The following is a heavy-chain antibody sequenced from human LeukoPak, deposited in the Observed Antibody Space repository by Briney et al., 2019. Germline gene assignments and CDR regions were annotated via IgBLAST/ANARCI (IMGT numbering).Heavy chain of an antibody. V-gene: IGHV4-61*02. CDR3: ARDYGYCSSTSCYTFPYFDY. D-gene: IGHD2-2*02. J-gene: IGHJ4*02. Sequence: PSETLSLTCTVSGGSISSSSYYWSWIRQPAGKGLEWIGRIYTSGSTNYNPSLKSRVTMSVDTSKNQFSLKLSSVTAADTAVYYCARDYGYCSSTSCYTFPYFDYWGQGTLVTVSS. CDR1: GGSISSSSYY. CDR2: IYTSGST.